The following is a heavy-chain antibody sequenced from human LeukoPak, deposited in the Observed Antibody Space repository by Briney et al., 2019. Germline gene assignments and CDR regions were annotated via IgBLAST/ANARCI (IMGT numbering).Heavy chain of an antibody. CDR2: VGISSGNT. V-gene: IGHV3-48*04. J-gene: IGHJ4*02. Sequence: QSGGSLRLSCAASGFTFSDYSMNWVRQAPGKGLEWISYVGISSGNTKYADSVKGRFTISGDSAKNSVFLQMNSLRVEDTAVYYCARDHRYAFDNWGQGTLDTVSS. D-gene: IGHD5-12*01. CDR3: ARDHRYAFDN. CDR1: GFTFSDYS.